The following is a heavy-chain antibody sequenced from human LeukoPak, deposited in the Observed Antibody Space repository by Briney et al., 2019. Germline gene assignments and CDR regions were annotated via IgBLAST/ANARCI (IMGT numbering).Heavy chain of an antibody. CDR2: ISAYNGNT. CDR1: GYSFTTYG. Sequence: GASVKVSRKASGYSFTTYGINWVRQAPGQGLEWMGWISAYNGNTNYAQKVQGRVTLTTDTSTSTAYMELRSLRSDDTAVYYCARGGSFGTYWGQGSLVTVSS. J-gene: IGHJ4*02. CDR3: ARGGSFGTY. D-gene: IGHD3-10*01. V-gene: IGHV1-18*01.